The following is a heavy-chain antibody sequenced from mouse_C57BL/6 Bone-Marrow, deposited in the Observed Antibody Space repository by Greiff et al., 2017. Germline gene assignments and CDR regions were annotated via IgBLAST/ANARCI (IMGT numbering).Heavy chain of an antibody. CDR1: GFTFSSYG. CDR3: ARHGYEWDWFAY. J-gene: IGHJ3*01. Sequence: EVQLVEPGGDLVKPGASLKLSCAASGFTFSSYGMPWVSQTPGKGLEWVGAIGRGGSYTYYPQSLKGRFTISRDKANNTLYLQMSSLTSEDTAMYYCARHGYEWDWFAYWGQGTPVTVSA. V-gene: IGHV5-6*01. D-gene: IGHD2-10*02. CDR2: IGRGGSYT.